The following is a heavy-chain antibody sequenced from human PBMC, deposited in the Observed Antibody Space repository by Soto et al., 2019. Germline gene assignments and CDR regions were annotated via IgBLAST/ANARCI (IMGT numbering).Heavy chain of an antibody. CDR3: AKGGYSYGYYGMDV. Sequence: GGSLRLSCSASGFTLSDYGVNWVRQAPGRGLEWVSAISGSGGSTYYADSVKGRFTISRDNSKNTLYLQMNSLRAEDTAVYYCAKGGYSYGYYGMDVWGQGTTVTVSS. CDR1: GFTLSDYG. V-gene: IGHV3-23*01. CDR2: ISGSGGST. D-gene: IGHD5-18*01. J-gene: IGHJ6*02.